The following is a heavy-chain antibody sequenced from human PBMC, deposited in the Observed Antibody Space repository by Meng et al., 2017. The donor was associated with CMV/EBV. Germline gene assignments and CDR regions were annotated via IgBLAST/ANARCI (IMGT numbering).Heavy chain of an antibody. CDR1: GGSFSGYY. Sequence: VPLQQWGAGLLKPSETLSLTCAVYGGSFSGYYWSWIRQPPGKGLEWIGEINHSGSTNYNPSLKSRVTISVDTSKNQFSLKLSSVTAADTAVYYCASSLTYPDYWGQGTLVTVSS. D-gene: IGHD2-15*01. V-gene: IGHV4-34*01. CDR3: ASSLTYPDY. J-gene: IGHJ4*02. CDR2: INHSGST.